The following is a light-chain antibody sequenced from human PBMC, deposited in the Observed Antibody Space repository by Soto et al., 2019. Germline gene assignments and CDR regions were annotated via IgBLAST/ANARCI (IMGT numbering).Light chain of an antibody. CDR1: QSVSSSY. CDR2: DAS. CDR3: QQYGSSPQT. V-gene: IGKV3-20*01. J-gene: IGKJ1*01. Sequence: EIVLTQSPGTLSLSPWERATLSCRASQSVSSSYLAWYQQKPGQAPRLLIYDASSRATGIPDRFSGSGSGTDFTLTISRLEPEDFAAYYCQQYGSSPQTFGQGTKVDIK.